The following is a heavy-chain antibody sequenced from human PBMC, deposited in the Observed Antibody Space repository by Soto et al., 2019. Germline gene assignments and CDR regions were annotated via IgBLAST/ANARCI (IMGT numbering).Heavy chain of an antibody. CDR3: TTGSYYDSSGYYFDY. D-gene: IGHD3-22*01. J-gene: IGHJ4*02. CDR2: IKSKTDGGTT. Sequence: EVQLVESGGGLVKPGGSLRLSCAASGFTFSNAWMIWVRQAPGKGLEWVGRIKSKTDGGTTDYAAPVKGRFTISRDDSKNTLYLQMNSLKTEDTAVYYCTTGSYYDSSGYYFDYWGQGTLVTVSS. V-gene: IGHV3-15*07. CDR1: GFTFSNAW.